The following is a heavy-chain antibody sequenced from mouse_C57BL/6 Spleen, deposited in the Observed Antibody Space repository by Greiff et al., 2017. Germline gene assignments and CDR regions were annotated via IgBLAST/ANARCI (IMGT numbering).Heavy chain of an antibody. CDR3: ARLYYDYGYFDY. Sequence: EVQRVESGGDLVKPGGSLKLSCAASGFTFSSYGMSWVRQTPDKRLAWVATISSGGSYTYYPDSVKGRFTISRDNAKNTLYLQMSSLKSEDTAMYYCARLYYDYGYFDYWCQGTTLTVSS. V-gene: IGHV5-6*01. CDR2: ISSGGSYT. CDR1: GFTFSSYG. J-gene: IGHJ2*01. D-gene: IGHD2-4*01.